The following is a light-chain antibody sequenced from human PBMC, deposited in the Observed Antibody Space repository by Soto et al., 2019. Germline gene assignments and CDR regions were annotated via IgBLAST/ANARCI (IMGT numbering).Light chain of an antibody. V-gene: IGLV2-23*01. CDR2: EDT. Sequence: QSALTQPASVSGSPGQSITISCIGTRGDVGTYNLVSWYQKHPGKAPKLMIYEDTKRPSGVSSRFSGSKSGNTASMTISGLQAEDAAADYCCSYDGSYNLIFGGGTKLTGL. CDR1: RGDVGTYNL. CDR3: CSYDGSYNLI. J-gene: IGLJ2*01.